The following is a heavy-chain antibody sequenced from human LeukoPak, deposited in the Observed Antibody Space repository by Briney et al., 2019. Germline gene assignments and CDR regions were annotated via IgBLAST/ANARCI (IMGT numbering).Heavy chain of an antibody. CDR2: ISYDGSNK. CDR1: GFTFSSYA. J-gene: IGHJ6*02. V-gene: IGHV3-30*04. D-gene: IGHD3-16*01. CDR3: ARGGGLDV. Sequence: GGSLRLSCAASGFTFSSYAMHWVRQAPGKGLEWVAVISYDGSNKYYADSVKGRFTVSRDNSKNSLYLQMSNLRAEDTAVYFCARGGGLDVWGQGATVTVSS.